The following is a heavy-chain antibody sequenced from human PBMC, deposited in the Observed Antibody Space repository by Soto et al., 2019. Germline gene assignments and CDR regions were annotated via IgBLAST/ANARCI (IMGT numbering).Heavy chain of an antibody. J-gene: IGHJ4*02. Sequence: ASVKVSCKASGYTFTAYSIYWVRQAPGQRLEYMGWINAGNGNTKCSQNFQGRVTITRDTFASTAYMELSSLRFEDTAVYYCARDGVHWGDDWGPGTRVTVFS. V-gene: IGHV1-3*01. CDR1: GYTFTAYS. CDR2: INAGNGNT. CDR3: ARDGVHWGDD. D-gene: IGHD7-27*01.